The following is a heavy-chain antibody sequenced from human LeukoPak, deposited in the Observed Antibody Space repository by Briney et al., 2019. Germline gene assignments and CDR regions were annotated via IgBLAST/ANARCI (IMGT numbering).Heavy chain of an antibody. Sequence: SVKVSCKASGDSFSSYPISWVRLAPGQGLEWMGRIIPTLHITDYAKKFQDRLTIIADTSTTTAYMELSSLRSEDTAVYFCAREYASGNSFHVIFHIWGQGTMVSVSS. V-gene: IGHV1-69*04. CDR3: AREYASGNSFHVIFHI. D-gene: IGHD4-23*01. J-gene: IGHJ3*02. CDR2: IIPTLHIT. CDR1: GDSFSSYP.